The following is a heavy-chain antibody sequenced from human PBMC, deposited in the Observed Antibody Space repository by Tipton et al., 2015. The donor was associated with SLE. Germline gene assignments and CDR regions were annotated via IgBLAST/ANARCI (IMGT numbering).Heavy chain of an antibody. Sequence: TLSLTCIVSGDSINSETHYWSWVRQHPGKGLEWIGYIFFTGSTYYNPSLKSRVSISLDASQNQFSLNLRSVTAADTAIYYCATLDYSSSSGRQTWFDPWVQGTLVTVSS. CDR3: ATLDYSSSSGRQTWFDP. J-gene: IGHJ5*02. D-gene: IGHD6-6*01. CDR1: GDSINSETHY. V-gene: IGHV4-31*03. CDR2: IFFTGST.